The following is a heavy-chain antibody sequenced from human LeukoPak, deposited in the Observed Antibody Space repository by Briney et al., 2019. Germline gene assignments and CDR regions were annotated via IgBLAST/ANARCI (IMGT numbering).Heavy chain of an antibody. CDR2: INHSGST. D-gene: IGHD3-10*01. CDR1: GGSFSGYY. V-gene: IGHV4-34*01. CDR3: ARRGGMVRDPNWFDP. J-gene: IGHJ5*02. Sequence: PSETLSLTCAVYGGSFSGYYWSWIRQPPGRGLEWIGEINHSGSTNYNPSLKSRVNISVDTSKNQFSLKLSSVTAADTAVYYCARRGGMVRDPNWFDPWGQGTLVTVSS.